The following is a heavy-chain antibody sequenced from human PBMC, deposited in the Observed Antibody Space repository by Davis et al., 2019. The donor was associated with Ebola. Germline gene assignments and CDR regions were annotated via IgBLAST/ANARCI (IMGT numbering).Heavy chain of an antibody. V-gene: IGHV4-34*01. CDR3: AREFSTSSLNY. Sequence: PSETLSLTCAVHGASLNDYYWSWIRQPPGKGLEWIGEISHRGETNYNPSLMSRVTISVDTSNNQFSLRMNSVTAADTAVYYCAREFSTSSLNYWGPGTLVTVSS. J-gene: IGHJ4*02. CDR1: GASLNDYY. D-gene: IGHD6-6*01. CDR2: ISHRGET.